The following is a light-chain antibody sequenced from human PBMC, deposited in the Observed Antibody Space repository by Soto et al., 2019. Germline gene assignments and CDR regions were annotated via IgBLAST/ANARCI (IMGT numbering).Light chain of an antibody. J-gene: IGLJ1*01. CDR3: AAWDDSLNGYV. CDR2: YND. CDR1: SSNIGSNT. V-gene: IGLV1-44*01. Sequence: QSVLTQPPSASGTPGQRVTISCSGSSSNIGSNTVNWYQQLPGTAPKLLIYYNDQRPSGVPGRFSGSKSGTSASLVISGLQSEDEADYYCAAWDDSLNGYVFGTGTQLTVL.